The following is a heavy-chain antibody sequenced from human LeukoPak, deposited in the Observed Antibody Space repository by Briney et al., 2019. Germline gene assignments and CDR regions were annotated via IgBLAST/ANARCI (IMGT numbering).Heavy chain of an antibody. CDR2: ISSSSSYI. CDR1: GFTFSSYS. J-gene: IGHJ4*02. V-gene: IGHV3-21*01. D-gene: IGHD4-23*01. Sequence: PGGSLRLSCAASGFTFSSYSMNWVRQAPGKGLEWVSSISSSSSYIYYADSVKGRFTISRDNAKNSLYLQMNSLRAEDTAVYYCARARTTVVTIYYFDYWGQGTLVTVSS. CDR3: ARARTTVVTIYYFDY.